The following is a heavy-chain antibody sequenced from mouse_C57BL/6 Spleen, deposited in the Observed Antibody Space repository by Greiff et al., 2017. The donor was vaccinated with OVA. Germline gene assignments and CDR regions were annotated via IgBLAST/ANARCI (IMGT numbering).Heavy chain of an antibody. J-gene: IGHJ1*03. Sequence: QVHVKQSGPELVKPGASVKISCKASGYAFSSSWMNWVKQRPGKGLEWIGRIYPGDGDTNYNGKFKGKATLTADKSSSTAYMQLSSLTSEDSAVYFCAGSSPSYWYFDVWGTGTTVTVSS. CDR3: AGSSPSYWYFDV. CDR2: IYPGDGDT. V-gene: IGHV1-82*01. CDR1: GYAFSSSW. D-gene: IGHD1-1*01.